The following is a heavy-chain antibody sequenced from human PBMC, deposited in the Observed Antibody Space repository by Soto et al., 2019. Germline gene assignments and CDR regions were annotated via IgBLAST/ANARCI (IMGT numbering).Heavy chain of an antibody. Sequence: QLQLQESGPGLVKPSETLSLTCTVSGGSISSSSYYWGWIRQPPGKGLEWIWSIYYSGSTYYNPYLKSRVTISVDTSKNQFSLKLSSVTAADTAVYYCARRPNYYYYGMDVWGQGTTVTVSS. CDR2: IYYSGST. J-gene: IGHJ6*02. V-gene: IGHV4-39*01. CDR1: GGSISSSSYY. CDR3: ARRPNYYYYGMDV.